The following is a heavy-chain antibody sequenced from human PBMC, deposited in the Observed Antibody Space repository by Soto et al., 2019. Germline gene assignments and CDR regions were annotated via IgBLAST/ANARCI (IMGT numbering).Heavy chain of an antibody. J-gene: IGHJ4*02. CDR2: ISGSGGST. CDR3: AKPPGLLFDY. Sequence: ETLSLTCTVSGGSISSGGYYWSWIRQRPGKGLEWVSAISGSGGSTYYADSVKGRFTISRDNSKNTLYLQMNSLRAEDTAVYYCAKPPGLLFDYWGQGTLVTVSS. V-gene: IGHV3-23*01. CDR1: GGSISSGGYY. D-gene: IGHD3-22*01.